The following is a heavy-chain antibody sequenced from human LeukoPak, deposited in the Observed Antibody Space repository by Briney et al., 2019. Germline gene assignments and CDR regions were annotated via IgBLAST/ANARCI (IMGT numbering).Heavy chain of an antibody. CDR2: ISSSSSYI. CDR1: GFTFSSYS. V-gene: IGHV3-21*01. J-gene: IGHJ4*02. Sequence: GGPLRLSCAASGFTFSSYSMNWVRQAPGKGLEWVSSISSSSSYIYYADSVKGRFTISRDNAKNSLYLQMNSLRAEDTAVYYCARDPGYSSQYYFDYWGQGTLVTVSS. D-gene: IGHD5-18*01. CDR3: ARDPGYSSQYYFDY.